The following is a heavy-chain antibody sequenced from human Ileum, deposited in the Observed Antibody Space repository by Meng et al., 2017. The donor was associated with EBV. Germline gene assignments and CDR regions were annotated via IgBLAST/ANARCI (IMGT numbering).Heavy chain of an antibody. V-gene: IGHV4-4*02. CDR2: IYHSGST. J-gene: IGHJ4*02. CDR1: GDSMTNNNW. CDR3: ARTGVGLAFDY. D-gene: IGHD2-8*01. Sequence: QGQLRESGPGLVKSSGTLSLPCGVSGDSMTNNNWWTWVRQPPGKGLEWIGEIYHSGSTNYNPSLQSRATISVDMSKKQFSLKLRSVTAADTAVYYCARTGVGLAFDYWGLGTLVTVSS.